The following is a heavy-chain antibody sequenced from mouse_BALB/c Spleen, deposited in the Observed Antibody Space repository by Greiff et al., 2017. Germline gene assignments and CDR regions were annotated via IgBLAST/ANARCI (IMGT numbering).Heavy chain of an antibody. J-gene: IGHJ2*01. V-gene: IGHV1-18*01. CDR3: ARQDLVHFDD. D-gene: IGHD6-2*01. CDR2: FNPSNGGI. Sequence: VQLQQSGPGLVKPGASVKISCKASGYTFTDYIMHWVKQSHGKGLEWIGYFNPSNGGINYNKKFKGKATLTVDKSSSTAYMALSSLTSEDYAVYYCARQDLVHFDDWGQGTTLTVSS. CDR1: GYTFTDYI.